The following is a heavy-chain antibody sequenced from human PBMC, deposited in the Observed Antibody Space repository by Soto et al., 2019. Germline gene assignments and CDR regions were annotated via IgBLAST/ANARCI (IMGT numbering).Heavy chain of an antibody. D-gene: IGHD5-18*01. J-gene: IGHJ4*02. CDR3: ERHAQRWLRGMGY. CDR1: GGSISSSSYY. CDR2: IYYSGST. Sequence: PSETLSLTCTVSGGSISSSSYYWGWIRQPPGKGLEWIGSIYYSGSTYYNPSLKSRVTISVDTSKNQFSLKLSSVTAADTAVYYCERHAQRWLRGMGYWGQGTLVTVSS. V-gene: IGHV4-39*01.